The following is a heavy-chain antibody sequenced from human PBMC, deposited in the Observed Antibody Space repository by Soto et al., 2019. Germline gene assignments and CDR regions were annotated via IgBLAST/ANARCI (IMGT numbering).Heavy chain of an antibody. CDR2: IYYSGST. J-gene: IGHJ4*02. V-gene: IGHV4-59*01. Sequence: SRILQPPGKGLEWIGYIYYSGSTNYNPSLKSRVTISVDTSKNQFSLKLSSVTAADTAVYYCARNWAAAGPFDYWGQGTLVTVSS. D-gene: IGHD6-13*01. CDR3: ARNWAAAGPFDY.